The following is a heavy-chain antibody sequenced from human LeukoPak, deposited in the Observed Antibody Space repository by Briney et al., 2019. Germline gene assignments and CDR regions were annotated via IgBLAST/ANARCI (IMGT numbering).Heavy chain of an antibody. CDR2: ISGSGYST. J-gene: IGHJ6*03. V-gene: IGHV3-23*01. CDR3: AKYYGDDPDYYYYMDV. Sequence: SGGSLRLSCAGSGFTLSSNWMHWVRQAPGKGLVWVSAISGSGYSTYYADSVKGRFTISRDNSKNTLYLQMNSLRAEDTAVYYCAKYYGDDPDYYYYMDVWGKGTTVTISS. CDR1: GFTLSSNW. D-gene: IGHD4-17*01.